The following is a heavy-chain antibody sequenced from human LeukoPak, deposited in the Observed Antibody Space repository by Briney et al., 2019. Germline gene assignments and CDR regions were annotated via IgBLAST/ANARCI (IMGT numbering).Heavy chain of an antibody. V-gene: IGHV3-7*01. D-gene: IGHD5-18*01. J-gene: IGHJ4*02. CDR1: GFTFSNYW. CDR3: VRGILHY. Sequence: PGGSLRLSCAASGFTFSNYWMAWVRQAPGKGLEWVANIKPDGSDKYYVDSVRGRFTVSRDNAKNSLYLQMNSLRAEDTAVYYGVRGILHYWGQGTLVTVSS. CDR2: IKPDGSDK.